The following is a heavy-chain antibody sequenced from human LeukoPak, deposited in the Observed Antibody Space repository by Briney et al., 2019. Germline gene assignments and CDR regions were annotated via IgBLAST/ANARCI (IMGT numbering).Heavy chain of an antibody. V-gene: IGHV3-30*02. J-gene: IGHJ4*02. CDR3: AKDLGYSYGAFDY. D-gene: IGHD5-18*01. CDR2: IRYDGSNK. CDR1: GFTFSSYG. Sequence: PGGSLRLSCAASGFTFSSYGMHWVRQAPGKGLEWVAFIRYDGSNKYYADSVKGRFTISRDNSKNTLYLQMNSLRAEDTAVYYCAKDLGYSYGAFDYWGQGTLVTVSS.